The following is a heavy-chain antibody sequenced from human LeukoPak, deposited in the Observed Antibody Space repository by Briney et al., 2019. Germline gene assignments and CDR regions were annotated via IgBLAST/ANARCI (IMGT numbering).Heavy chain of an antibody. CDR3: ASGPVLRYFDWLPDYFDY. D-gene: IGHD3-9*01. Sequence: PSETLSLTCAVYGGSFSGYSWSWIRQPPGKGLEWIGHIYHSGSTYYNPSLKSRVTISVDRSKNQFSLKLSSVTAADTAVYYCASGPVLRYFDWLPDYFDYWGQGTLVTVSS. V-gene: IGHV4-30-2*01. CDR1: GGSFSGYS. CDR2: IYHSGST. J-gene: IGHJ4*02.